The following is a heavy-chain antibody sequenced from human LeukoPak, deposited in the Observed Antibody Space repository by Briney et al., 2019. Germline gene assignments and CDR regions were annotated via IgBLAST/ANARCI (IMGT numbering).Heavy chain of an antibody. Sequence: GGSLRLSCAASGFTFSSYAMSWVRQAPGKGLEWVSAISGSGGSTYYADSVKGRFTISRDNSKNTLYLQMNSLRAEDTAVYYCAKARVITIFGVVGAPYYGMEVWAKGPRSPSP. CDR2: ISGSGGST. J-gene: IGHJ6*02. D-gene: IGHD3-3*01. CDR1: GFTFSSYA. CDR3: AKARVITIFGVVGAPYYGMEV. V-gene: IGHV3-23*01.